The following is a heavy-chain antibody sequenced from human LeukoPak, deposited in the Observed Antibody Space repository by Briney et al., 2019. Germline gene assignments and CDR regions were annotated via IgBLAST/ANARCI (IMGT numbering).Heavy chain of an antibody. D-gene: IGHD1-26*01. J-gene: IGHJ4*02. CDR1: GFTVSSNY. Sequence: GGSLRLSCAASGFTVSSNYMSWVRQAPGKGLEWVSVIYSGGSTYYADSVKGRFTISRDNSKNTLYLQMNSLRAEDTAVYYCARGRWELLSYYFDYWGQGTLVTVSS. CDR3: ARGRWELLSYYFDY. V-gene: IGHV3-66*01. CDR2: IYSGGST.